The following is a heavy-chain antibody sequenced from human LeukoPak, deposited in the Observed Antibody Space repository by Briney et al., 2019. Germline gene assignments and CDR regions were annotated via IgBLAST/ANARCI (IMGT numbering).Heavy chain of an antibody. Sequence: SETLSLTCTVSGGSISNYYWSWIRQPPGKGLECMGYIYYSGTTNYNPSLKSRVTISVDTSKNQFSLKLSSVTAADTAVYYCARRGGYSSPYLHWGQGTLVTVSS. CDR2: IYYSGTT. CDR3: ARRGGYSSPYLH. CDR1: GGSISNYY. J-gene: IGHJ1*01. D-gene: IGHD6-13*01. V-gene: IGHV4-59*08.